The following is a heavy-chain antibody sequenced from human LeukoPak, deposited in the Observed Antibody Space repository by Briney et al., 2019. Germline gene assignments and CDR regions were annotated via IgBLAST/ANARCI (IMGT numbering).Heavy chain of an antibody. V-gene: IGHV3-33*08. Sequence: GGSLRLSCVASEFSFSNHGMHWVRQAPGKGLEWVAVIWYDGSNKYYADSVKGRFTISRDNSRNTLYLQMNSLRAEDTAVYYCVRELPPVVQYYFDYWGPGTLVTVSS. CDR2: IWYDGSNK. J-gene: IGHJ4*02. CDR3: VRELPPVVQYYFDY. D-gene: IGHD3-22*01. CDR1: EFSFSNHG.